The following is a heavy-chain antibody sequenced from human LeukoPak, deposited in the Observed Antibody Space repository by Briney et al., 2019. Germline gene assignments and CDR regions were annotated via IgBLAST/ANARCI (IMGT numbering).Heavy chain of an antibody. CDR3: ARGGDGSLYYYYYYGMDV. CDR2: IYSGGST. CDR1: GFTVSSNY. V-gene: IGHV3-53*01. Sequence: GGSLRLSCAASGFTVSSNYMSWVRQAPGKGLEWVSVIYSGGSTYYADSVKGRFTISRDNSKNTLYLQMNSLRAEDTAVYYCARGGDGSLYYYYYYGMDVWGQGTTVTVSS. D-gene: IGHD3-10*01. J-gene: IGHJ6*02.